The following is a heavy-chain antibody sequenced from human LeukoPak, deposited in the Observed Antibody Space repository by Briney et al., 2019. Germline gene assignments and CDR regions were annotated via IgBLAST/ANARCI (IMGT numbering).Heavy chain of an antibody. V-gene: IGHV1-2*02. J-gene: IGHJ6*03. CDR2: INPNSGGT. Sequence: GASVKVSCKASGYTFTGYYMHWVRQAPGQGLEWMGWINPNSGGTNYAQKFQGRVTMTRDTSISTAYMELSRLRSDDTAVYYCARGSFGGMEWLLFYYMDVWGKGTTVTVSS. CDR3: ARGSFGGMEWLLFYYMDV. D-gene: IGHD3-3*01. CDR1: GYTFTGYY.